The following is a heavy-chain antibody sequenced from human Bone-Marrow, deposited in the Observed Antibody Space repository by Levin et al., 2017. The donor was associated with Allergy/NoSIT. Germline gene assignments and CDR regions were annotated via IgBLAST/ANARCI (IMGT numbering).Heavy chain of an antibody. CDR2: ISHNGFKT. J-gene: IGHJ6*03. CDR3: VKEHYYYYYMDV. V-gene: IGHV3-64D*06. Sequence: AGGSLRLSCSASGFILRNHDIHWVRQAPGKGLEYVSGISHNGFKTYYADSVQGRFNISRDNSKNTVFLQMSSVRAEDTAVYYCVKEHYYYYYMDVWGKGTTVTVSS. CDR1: GFILRNHD.